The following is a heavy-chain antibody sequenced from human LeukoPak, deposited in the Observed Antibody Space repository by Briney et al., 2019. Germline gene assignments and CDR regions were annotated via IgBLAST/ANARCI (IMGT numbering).Heavy chain of an antibody. CDR1: GYTFTSYG. Sequence: EASVKVSYKASGYTFTSYGISWVRQAPGQGLEWMGWISAYNGNTNYAQKLQGRVTMTTDTSTSTAYMELRSLRSDDTAVYYCARDGYSSGWYVAFDIWGQGTMVTVSS. J-gene: IGHJ3*02. CDR3: ARDGYSSGWYVAFDI. V-gene: IGHV1-18*04. CDR2: ISAYNGNT. D-gene: IGHD6-19*01.